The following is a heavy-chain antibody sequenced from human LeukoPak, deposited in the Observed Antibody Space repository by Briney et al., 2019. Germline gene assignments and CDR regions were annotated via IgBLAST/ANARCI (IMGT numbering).Heavy chain of an antibody. CDR3: ARDYCGGDCYPFDY. CDR1: GFTFDDFG. V-gene: IGHV3-20*04. J-gene: IGHJ4*02. Sequence: PGGSLRHSRAVSGFTFDDFGESWVRHAPGKGLEWGSGIIWNGGSIGYANSVKGRFTISRDNAKKSVYLKMNSLRGEDTALYYCARDYCGGDCYPFDYWGQGTLVTVSS. CDR2: IIWNGGSI. D-gene: IGHD2-21*02.